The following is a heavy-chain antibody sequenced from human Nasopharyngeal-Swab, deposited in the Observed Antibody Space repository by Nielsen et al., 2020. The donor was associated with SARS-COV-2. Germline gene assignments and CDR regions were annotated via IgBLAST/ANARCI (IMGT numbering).Heavy chain of an antibody. D-gene: IGHD3-10*01. CDR2: TYYRSKWYN. V-gene: IGHV6-1*01. Sequence: WIRQSPSRGLEWLGRTYYRSKWYNDYAVSVKSRITINPDTSKNQFSLQLNSVTPEDTAVYYCARDLLDIWFGDLSFLGWFDPWGQGTLVTVSS. CDR3: ARDLLDIWFGDLSFLGWFDP. J-gene: IGHJ5*02.